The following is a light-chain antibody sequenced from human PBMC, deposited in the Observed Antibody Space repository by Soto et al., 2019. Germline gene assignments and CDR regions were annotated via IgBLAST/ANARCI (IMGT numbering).Light chain of an antibody. Sequence: EIVLTQSPDTLSLSPGERATLSCRASQSVSSYLAWYQHKPGQAPRLLIYDASNRSTGIPARFSGSRSGTDFTLTITSLEPEDFAVYYCQQRDNWPLLTFGGGTKVEIK. CDR2: DAS. CDR1: QSVSSY. V-gene: IGKV3-11*01. J-gene: IGKJ4*01. CDR3: QQRDNWPLLT.